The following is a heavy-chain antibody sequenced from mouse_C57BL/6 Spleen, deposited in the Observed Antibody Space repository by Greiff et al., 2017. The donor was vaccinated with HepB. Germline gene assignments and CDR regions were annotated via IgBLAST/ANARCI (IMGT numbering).Heavy chain of an antibody. Sequence: EVQLQESGPGLVKPSQSLSLTCSVTGYPITSGYYWNWIRQFPGNKLEWMGYISYDGSNNYNPSLKNRISITRDTSKNQFFLKLNSVTTEDTATYYCARVDDYDWFAYWGQGTLVTVSA. CDR2: ISYDGSN. D-gene: IGHD2-4*01. V-gene: IGHV3-6*01. CDR1: GYPITSGYY. CDR3: ARVDDYDWFAY. J-gene: IGHJ3*01.